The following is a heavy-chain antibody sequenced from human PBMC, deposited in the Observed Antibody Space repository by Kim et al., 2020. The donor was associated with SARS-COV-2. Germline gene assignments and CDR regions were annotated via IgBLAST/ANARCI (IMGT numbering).Heavy chain of an antibody. J-gene: IGHJ5*02. CDR1: GGSISSSSYY. Sequence: SETLSLTCTVSGGSISSSSYYWGWIRQPPGKGLEWIGSIYYSGSTYYNPSLKSRVTISVDTSKNQFSLKLSSVTAADTAVYYCARHLYYGSGSYSLQWFDPGGQGTLVTVSS. V-gene: IGHV4-39*01. CDR2: IYYSGST. CDR3: ARHLYYGSGSYSLQWFDP. D-gene: IGHD3-10*01.